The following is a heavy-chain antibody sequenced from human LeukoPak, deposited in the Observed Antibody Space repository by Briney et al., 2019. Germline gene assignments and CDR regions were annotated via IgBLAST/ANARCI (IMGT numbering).Heavy chain of an antibody. CDR3: TLITFGEVMPNY. J-gene: IGHJ4*02. D-gene: IGHD3-16*01. CDR2: IRSKANNYAT. V-gene: IGHV3-73*01. Sequence: GGSLRLSCAASGFTFSGSAMHWVRQASGKGLEWVGRIRSKANNYATAYAASVKGRFTISRDDSKNTAYLQMNSLKTEDTAMYYCTLITFGEVMPNYWGQGTLVTVSS. CDR1: GFTFSGSA.